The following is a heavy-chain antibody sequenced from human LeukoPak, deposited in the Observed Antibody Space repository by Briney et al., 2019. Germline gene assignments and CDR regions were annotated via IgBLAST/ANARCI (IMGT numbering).Heavy chain of an antibody. V-gene: IGHV3-33*01. Sequence: HPGRSWRLSGAAPGFTFSTFGMHWVRQSPGKGLEWVAVILHVGRNKYYADSVKGRFTISSDNSKNTLYLQMSSLRAEDTAVYYCARELPPVVTYYFDYWGQGTLVTVSS. CDR1: GFTFSTFG. D-gene: IGHD2-15*01. J-gene: IGHJ4*02. CDR2: ILHVGRNK. CDR3: ARELPPVVTYYFDY.